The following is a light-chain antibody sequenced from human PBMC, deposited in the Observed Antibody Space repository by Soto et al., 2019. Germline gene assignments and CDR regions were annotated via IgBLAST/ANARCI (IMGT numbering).Light chain of an antibody. CDR3: QVWDSSSDSNYV. Sequence: SYELTQPPSVSVAPGQTARITCGGKNIGSKSVHRYQQKPGQAPVLAVYDDSDRPSGIPERFSGSNSGNTATLTISRVEAGDEADYYCQVWDSSSDSNYVFGTGTKLTVL. V-gene: IGLV3-21*02. J-gene: IGLJ1*01. CDR1: NIGSKS. CDR2: DDS.